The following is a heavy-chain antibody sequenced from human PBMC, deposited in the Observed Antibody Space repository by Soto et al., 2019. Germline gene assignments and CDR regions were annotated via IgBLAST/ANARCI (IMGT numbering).Heavy chain of an antibody. V-gene: IGHV4-59*01. D-gene: IGHD4-17*01. CDR1: GGSISSYY. J-gene: IGHJ4*02. Sequence: SETLSLTCTVSGGSISSYYWSWIRQPPGKGLEWIGYIYYSGSTNYNPSLKSRVTISVDTSKNQFSLKLSSVTAADTAVYYCASSYGDYFDYWGQGTLVTVSS. CDR2: IYYSGST. CDR3: ASSYGDYFDY.